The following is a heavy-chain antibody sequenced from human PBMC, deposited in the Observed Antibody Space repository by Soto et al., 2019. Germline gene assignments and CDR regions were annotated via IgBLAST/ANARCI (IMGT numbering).Heavy chain of an antibody. Sequence: SVKVSCKASGGTVSRYAITWVRQAPGQGLEWMGGIIPIFGTANYAQKFQGRVTITADESTSTAYMELSSLRSEDTAVYYCARPLVGATNYYYGMDVLGQGTTVTVSS. CDR1: GGTVSRYA. CDR2: IIPIFGTA. J-gene: IGHJ6*02. V-gene: IGHV1-69*13. CDR3: ARPLVGATNYYYGMDV. D-gene: IGHD1-26*01.